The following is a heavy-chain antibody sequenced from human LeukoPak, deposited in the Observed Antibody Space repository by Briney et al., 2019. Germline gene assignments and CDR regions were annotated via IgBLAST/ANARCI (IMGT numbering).Heavy chain of an antibody. V-gene: IGHV3-23*01. CDR1: GFTFSSYA. D-gene: IGHD2-21*02. CDR2: ISGSGGST. CDR3: AKDGKCGGDCYARYYYGMDV. Sequence: GGSLRLSCAASGFTFSSYAMNWVRQAPGKGLEWVSTISGSGGSTYYADSVKGRFTISRDNSKNTLYLQMNSLRAEDTAVYYCAKDGKCGGDCYARYYYGMDVWGQGTTVTVSS. J-gene: IGHJ6*02.